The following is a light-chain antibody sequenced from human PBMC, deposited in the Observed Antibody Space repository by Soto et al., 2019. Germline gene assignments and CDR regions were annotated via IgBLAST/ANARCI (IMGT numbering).Light chain of an antibody. CDR3: MQGTHWPIN. V-gene: IGKV2-30*02. CDR1: QSLVHSDGIAY. CDR2: KVS. Sequence: DVVMTQSPLSLPVTLGHPASISCRSNQSLVHSDGIAYFSWFQQRPGRSPRRLIYKVSNRDSGVPARFSGSGSGTDFAPKISRVEAEDVGVYYCMQGTHWPINFGQGTRLEIK. J-gene: IGKJ5*01.